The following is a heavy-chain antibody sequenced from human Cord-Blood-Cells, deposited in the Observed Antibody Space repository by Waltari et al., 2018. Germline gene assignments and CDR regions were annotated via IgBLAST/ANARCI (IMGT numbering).Heavy chain of an antibody. D-gene: IGHD3-16*01. CDR2: INPNSGGT. Sequence: QVQLVQSGAEVKKPGVSVKVSCTASGYTFTGYDMHWVRQAPGQGIEWMGWINPNSGGTNYAQKFQGRVTMTRDTSISTAYMELSRLRSDDTAVYYCARDFYRWGDLDYWGQGTLVTVSS. V-gene: IGHV1-2*02. J-gene: IGHJ4*02. CDR1: GYTFTGYD. CDR3: ARDFYRWGDLDY.